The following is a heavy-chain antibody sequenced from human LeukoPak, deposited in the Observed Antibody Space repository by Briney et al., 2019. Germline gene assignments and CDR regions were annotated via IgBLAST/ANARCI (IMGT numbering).Heavy chain of an antibody. CDR3: ARGARLLWFGESRKYNWFDP. CDR2: INHSGST. V-gene: IGHV4-34*01. D-gene: IGHD3-10*01. Sequence: SETLSLTCAVYGGSFSGYYWSWIRQPPGKGLEWIGEINHSGSTNYNPSLKSRVTISVDTSKSQFSLKLSSVTAADTAVYYCARGARLLWFGESRKYNWFDPWGQGTLVTVSS. CDR1: GGSFSGYY. J-gene: IGHJ5*02.